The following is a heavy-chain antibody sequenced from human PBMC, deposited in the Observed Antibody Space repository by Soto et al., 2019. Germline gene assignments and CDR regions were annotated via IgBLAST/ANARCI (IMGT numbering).Heavy chain of an antibody. V-gene: IGHV3-30-3*02. CDR1: GFTFSRYP. D-gene: IGHD1-26*01. CDR2: ITYDGNNK. Sequence: QVQLVESGGGVVQPGRSLRLSCAASGFTFSRYPMYWVRQAPGKGLEWVAVITYDGNNKYYADSVKGRFTISRDNAKNPLSRQMNNMRPEDTAVCYGAQGVGSYYFYYWGQGTLVTVSS. CDR3: AQGVGSYYFYY. J-gene: IGHJ4*02.